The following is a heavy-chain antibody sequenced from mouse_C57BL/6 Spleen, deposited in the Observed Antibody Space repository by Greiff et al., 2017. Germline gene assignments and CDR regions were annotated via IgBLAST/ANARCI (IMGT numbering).Heavy chain of an antibody. V-gene: IGHV1-82*01. CDR2: IYPGDGDT. CDR3: AKGDEDY. CDR1: GYAFSSSW. J-gene: IGHJ2*01. Sequence: QVQLQQSGPELVKPGASVTISCKASGYAFSSSWMNWVKQRPGKGLEWIGRIYPGDGDTNYNGKFKGKATLTADKSSSTAYMQLSSLTSEDSAVYFCAKGDEDYWGQGTTLTVSS. D-gene: IGHD3-3*01.